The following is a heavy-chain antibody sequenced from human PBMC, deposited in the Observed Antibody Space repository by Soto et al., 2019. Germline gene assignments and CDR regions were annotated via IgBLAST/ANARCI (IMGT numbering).Heavy chain of an antibody. V-gene: IGHV3-53*02. D-gene: IGHD6-13*01. CDR1: GFTVSSNY. CDR2: IYSGGST. CDR3: ARVSWADAFFDY. J-gene: IGHJ4*02. Sequence: EVQLVETGGGLIQPGGSLRLSCAASGFTVSSNYMSWVRQAPGKGLEWVSVIYSGGSTYYADSVKGRFTISRDNSKNTLYLQMNSLRAEDTAVYYCARVSWADAFFDYWGQGTLVTVSS.